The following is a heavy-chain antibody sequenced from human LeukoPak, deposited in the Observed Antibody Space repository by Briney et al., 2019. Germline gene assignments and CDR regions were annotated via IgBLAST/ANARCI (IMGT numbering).Heavy chain of an antibody. CDR3: ARVRAAYYFDY. CDR2: ISSSSSPI. D-gene: IGHD6-25*01. J-gene: IGHJ4*02. Sequence: GGSLRLSCAASGFTFSSYSMNWVRQAPGKGLEWVSYISSSSSPIYYADSVKGRFTISRDNAKNSLYLQMNSLRAEDTAVYYCARVRAAYYFDYWGQGTLVTVSS. V-gene: IGHV3-48*01. CDR1: GFTFSSYS.